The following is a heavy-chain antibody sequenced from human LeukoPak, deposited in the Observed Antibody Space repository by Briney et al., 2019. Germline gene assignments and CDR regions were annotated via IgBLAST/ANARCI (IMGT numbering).Heavy chain of an antibody. D-gene: IGHD1-26*01. CDR3: ARMYSGRLRWFDP. J-gene: IGHJ5*02. CDR2: INPNSGGT. V-gene: IGHV1-2*02. CDR1: GYTFTSYY. Sequence: ASVKVSCKASGYTFTSYYMHWVRQAPGQGLEWMGWINPNSGGTNYAQKFQGRVTMTRDTSISTAYMELSRLRSDDTAVYYCARMYSGRLRWFDPWGQGTLVTVSS.